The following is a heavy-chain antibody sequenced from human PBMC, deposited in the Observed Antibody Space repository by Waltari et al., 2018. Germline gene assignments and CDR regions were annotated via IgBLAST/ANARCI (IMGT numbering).Heavy chain of an antibody. J-gene: IGHJ4*02. CDR3: ARERSVTGKGNLDY. D-gene: IGHD3-10*01. V-gene: IGHV3-48*03. Sequence: EVQLVESGGGLVQPGGSLRLACAAVGFPFRSSELNWVRQAPGKGLEWVSYISSGGTNMFYAESVKGRFTISRDNAKNSLYLHMNSLRVEDTAVYYCARERSVTGKGNLDYWGQGTLVTVSS. CDR2: ISSGGTNM. CDR1: GFPFRSSE.